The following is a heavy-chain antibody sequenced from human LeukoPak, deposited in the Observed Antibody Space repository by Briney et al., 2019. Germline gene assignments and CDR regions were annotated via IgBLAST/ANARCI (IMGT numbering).Heavy chain of an antibody. D-gene: IGHD3-10*01. V-gene: IGHV4-4*02. Sequence: PSETLSLTCAVSGGSISSSNWWSWVRQPPGKGLEWIGEIYHSGSTNYNPSLKSRVTISVDKSKNQFSLKLSSVTAADTAVYYCARNRLSIYGSGSWNYWGQGTLVTVSS. CDR1: GGSISSSNW. J-gene: IGHJ4*02. CDR2: IYHSGST. CDR3: ARNRLSIYGSGSWNY.